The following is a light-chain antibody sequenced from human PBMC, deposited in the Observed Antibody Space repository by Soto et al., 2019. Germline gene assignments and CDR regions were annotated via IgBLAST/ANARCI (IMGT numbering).Light chain of an antibody. J-gene: IGKJ4*01. CDR3: QQYYSPPLT. CDR1: QSVLYNSDNKHY. Sequence: DIEMTQSPDSLAVSLGERATINCQSSQSVLYNSDNKHYFAWFQQKPGQPPRLLIYWASTRESGVPDRFSGSGSGTAFTLTISSRQAEDMAVYYCQQYYSPPLTFGGVTKVEI. V-gene: IGKV4-1*01. CDR2: WAS.